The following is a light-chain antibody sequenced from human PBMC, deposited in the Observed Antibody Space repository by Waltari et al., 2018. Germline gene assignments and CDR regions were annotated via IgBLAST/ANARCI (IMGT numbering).Light chain of an antibody. CDR1: QSINNL. CDR2: GAS. J-gene: IGKJ4*01. CDR3: QQSYNSPVT. V-gene: IGKV1-39*01. Sequence: DIQMTPSPSSLSASVGDRVTINCRASQSINNLLNWYQQKPGRAPEVLIYGASTLQSGVPSRFSGSGSGTGFTLTINNLQPEDFATYYCQQSYNSPVTFGGGTKVEIK.